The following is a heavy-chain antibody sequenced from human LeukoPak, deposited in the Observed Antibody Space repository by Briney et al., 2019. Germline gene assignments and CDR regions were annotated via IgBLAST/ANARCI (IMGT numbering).Heavy chain of an antibody. CDR1: AYTFTGYY. Sequence: GASVRVSCKASAYTFTGYYIHWVRQAPGQGLEWLGWMNPKSGDTSYTQKFQGRVTMTRDTSISTAYMELSRLTSDDTAVYYCARRPIIIPAAIDDYWGQGTLVTVS. CDR3: ARRPIIIPAAIDDY. CDR2: MNPKSGDT. V-gene: IGHV1-2*02. J-gene: IGHJ4*02. D-gene: IGHD2-2*01.